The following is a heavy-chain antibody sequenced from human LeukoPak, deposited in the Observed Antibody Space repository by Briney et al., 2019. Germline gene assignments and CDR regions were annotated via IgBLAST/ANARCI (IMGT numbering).Heavy chain of an antibody. CDR1: GDSVSSNSAA. CDR3: ARENQITMVRGVNYYYYGMDV. Sequence: SQTLSLTCAISGDSVSSNSAAWNWIRQSPSRGLEWLGRTYYRSKWYNDYAVSVKSQITINPDTSKNQFSLQLNSVTPEDTAVYYCARENQITMVRGVNYYYYGMDVWGKGTTVTVSS. J-gene: IGHJ6*04. D-gene: IGHD3-10*01. V-gene: IGHV6-1*01. CDR2: TYYRSKWYN.